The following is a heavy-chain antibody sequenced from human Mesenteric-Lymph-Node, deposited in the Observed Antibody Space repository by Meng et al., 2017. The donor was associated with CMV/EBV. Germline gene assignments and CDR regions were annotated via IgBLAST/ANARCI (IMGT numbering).Heavy chain of an antibody. J-gene: IGHJ4*02. V-gene: IGHV4-59*01. Sequence: SETLSLTCTVSGASIRSYYWSWIRQPPGKGLEWIGDIYYSGIPKYNPSLKSRVFISVDTSRNQVSLNLHSVTAADTAVYYCARSGGSWGDYFDYWGQGTLVTVSS. CDR1: GASIRSYY. CDR3: ARSGGSWGDYFDY. D-gene: IGHD3-16*01. CDR2: IYYSGIP.